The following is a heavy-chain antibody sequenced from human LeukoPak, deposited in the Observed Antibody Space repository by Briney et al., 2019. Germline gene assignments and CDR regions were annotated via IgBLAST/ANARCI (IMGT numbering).Heavy chain of an antibody. Sequence: GGSLRLSCTASGFTFCDYAMSWVRQAPGKGLEGVGFIRSKAYGGTTEYAASVKGRFTISRDDSKSIAYLQMNSLKTEDTAVYYCTLYYGSGTWGQGTLVTVSS. CDR3: TLYYGSGT. CDR1: GFTFCDYA. CDR2: IRSKAYGGTT. V-gene: IGHV3-49*04. D-gene: IGHD3-10*01. J-gene: IGHJ5*02.